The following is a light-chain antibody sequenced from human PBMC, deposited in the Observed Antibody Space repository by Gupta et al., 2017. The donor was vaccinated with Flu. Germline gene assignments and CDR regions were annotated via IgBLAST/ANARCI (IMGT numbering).Light chain of an antibody. CDR3: QSSENKILL. V-gene: IGLV3-25*03. Sequence: PGQTARVTCSGDALQKQYAYWYQQKPGQAPVLIIYKDTERPSGIPERFSGSSSGTTVTLTISAAQAEDEADYDCQSSENKILLFGGGTKLTVL. J-gene: IGLJ3*02. CDR1: ALQKQY. CDR2: KDT.